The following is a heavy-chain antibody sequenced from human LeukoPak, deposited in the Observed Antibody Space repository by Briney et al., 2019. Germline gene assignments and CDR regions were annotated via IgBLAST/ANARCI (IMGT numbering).Heavy chain of an antibody. V-gene: IGHV4-39*07. D-gene: IGHD3-22*01. Sequence: SETLSLTCTVSGGYISTYYWGWIRQPPGKGLECIASIFYSGGTYYSPSLQSRVTISVDTSKNQFSLNLYFVTAADTAVYYCATSAGYSYAFDSWGQGTPVTVSS. CDR1: GGYISTYY. J-gene: IGHJ4*02. CDR3: ATSAGYSYAFDS. CDR2: IFYSGGT.